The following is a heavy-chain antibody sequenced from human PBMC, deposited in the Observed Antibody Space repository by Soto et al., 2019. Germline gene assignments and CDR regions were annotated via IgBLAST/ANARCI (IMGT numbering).Heavy chain of an antibody. D-gene: IGHD6-6*01. CDR2: IDPSDSYT. CDR1: GYSFTSYW. CDR3: ARLGSSSLPYSYYYGMDV. V-gene: IGHV5-10-1*01. J-gene: IGHJ6*02. Sequence: PGESLKISCKGSGYSFTSYWISWVRQMPGKGLEWMGRIDPSDSYTNYSPSFQGHVTISADKSISTAYLQWSSLKASDTAMYYCARLGSSSLPYSYYYGMDVWGQGTTVTVSS.